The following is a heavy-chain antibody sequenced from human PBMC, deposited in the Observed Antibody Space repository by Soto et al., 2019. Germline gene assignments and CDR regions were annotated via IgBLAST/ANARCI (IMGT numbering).Heavy chain of an antibody. Sequence: PVGSLRLSCAASGFTFRNFEMNWVRQVPGKGLEWIAYISSSGSKTYYADTVKGRFIVSRDNTHDSLFLEMNNLRDEDSGVYYCARDSIAAPNWFDPWGQGTLVTVSS. CDR1: GFTFRNFE. CDR2: ISSSGSKT. D-gene: IGHD2-15*01. CDR3: ARDSIAAPNWFDP. V-gene: IGHV3-48*03. J-gene: IGHJ5*02.